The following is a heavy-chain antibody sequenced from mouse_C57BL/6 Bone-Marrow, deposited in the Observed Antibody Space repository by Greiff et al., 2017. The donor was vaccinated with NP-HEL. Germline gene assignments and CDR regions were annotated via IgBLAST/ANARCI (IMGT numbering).Heavy chain of an antibody. Sequence: QVHVKQSGAELARPGASVKLSCKASGYTFTSYGISWVKQRTGQGLEWIGEIYPRSGNTYYNEKFKGKATLTADKSSSTAYMELRSLTSEDSAVYFCARPYGSRLYWYFDVWGTGTTVTVSS. CDR1: GYTFTSYG. V-gene: IGHV1-81*01. CDR2: IYPRSGNT. CDR3: ARPYGSRLYWYFDV. J-gene: IGHJ1*03. D-gene: IGHD1-1*01.